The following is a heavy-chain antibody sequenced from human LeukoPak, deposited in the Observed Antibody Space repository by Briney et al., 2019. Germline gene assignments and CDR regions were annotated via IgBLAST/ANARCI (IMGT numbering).Heavy chain of an antibody. D-gene: IGHD3-22*01. CDR3: ARAWVLPKFDI. V-gene: IGHV3-30*03. J-gene: IGHJ3*02. CDR1: GFTFSSYG. Sequence: GGSLRLSCAASGFTFSSYGMHWVRQAPGKGLEWVAVISYDGSNKYYADSVKGRFTISRDNSKNTLYLQMNSLRAEDTAVYYCARAWVLPKFDIWGQGTMVTVSS. CDR2: ISYDGSNK.